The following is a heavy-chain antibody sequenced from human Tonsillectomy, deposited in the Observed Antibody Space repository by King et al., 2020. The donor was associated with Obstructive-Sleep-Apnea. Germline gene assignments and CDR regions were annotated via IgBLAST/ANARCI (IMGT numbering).Heavy chain of an antibody. Sequence: VQLVESGGGLVQPGGYLRLSCAASGFTFSRYSMNWVRQAPGKGLEWISYISSSGRTIYYADSVKGRFTISRDNTRNSLYLQMNGLRAEDTAVYYCARDTIYYYDSSGYFHDAFDYWGQGTLVTVSS. D-gene: IGHD3-22*01. J-gene: IGHJ4*02. CDR3: ARDTIYYYDSSGYFHDAFDY. CDR1: GFTFSRYS. CDR2: ISSSGRTI. V-gene: IGHV3-48*04.